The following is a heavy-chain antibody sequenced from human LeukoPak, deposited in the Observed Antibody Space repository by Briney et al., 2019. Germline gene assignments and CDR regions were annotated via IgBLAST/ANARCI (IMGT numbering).Heavy chain of an antibody. V-gene: IGHV3-23*01. J-gene: IGHJ4*02. CDR1: GFTFSSHG. CDR2: ITNSGGIT. D-gene: IGHD4-17*01. Sequence: GGSLRLSCAASGFTFSSHGMNGVRQAPGKGLEWVSGITNSGGITHYADSVKGRFTISRDNSKNTLYLQMNSLRAEDTAIYYCAKTTAFDYWGQGTLVTVSS. CDR3: AKTTAFDY.